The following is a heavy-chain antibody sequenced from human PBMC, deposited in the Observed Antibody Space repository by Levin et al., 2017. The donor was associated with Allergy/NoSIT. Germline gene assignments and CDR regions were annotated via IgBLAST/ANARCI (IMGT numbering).Heavy chain of an antibody. D-gene: IGHD3-3*01. Sequence: GGSLRLSCAASGFTFSDYSMSWVRQAPGKGLEWVANIKEDVSEKYYVDSVKGRFTISRDNAKNSLYLQMNNLRAEDTAVYYCARALESWSRLWDYWGQGTLVTVSS. CDR2: IKEDVSEK. CDR3: ARALESWSRLWDY. V-gene: IGHV3-7*03. J-gene: IGHJ4*02. CDR1: GFTFSDYS.